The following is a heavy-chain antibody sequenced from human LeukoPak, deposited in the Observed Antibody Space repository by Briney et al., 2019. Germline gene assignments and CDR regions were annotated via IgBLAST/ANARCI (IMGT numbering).Heavy chain of an antibody. V-gene: IGHV4-4*07. D-gene: IGHD4-23*01. CDR3: ARGSYGGKMGY. Sequence: SETLSLTCTVSGGSISSSYCSWIRQPAGKGLEWIGRIYTTGSTDSTDFNPSLKSRVTMSVDTSTNQFSLWLSSVTAADTAVYYCARGSYGGKMGYWGQGTLVTVSS. CDR1: GGSISSSY. CDR2: IYTTGSTDST. J-gene: IGHJ4*02.